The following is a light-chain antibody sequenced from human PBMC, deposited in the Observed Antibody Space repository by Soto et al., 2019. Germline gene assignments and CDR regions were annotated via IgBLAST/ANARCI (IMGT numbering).Light chain of an antibody. CDR1: SSNIGAGYD. CDR2: GNS. Sequence: QSVLTQPPSGSGVPGQRVTISCTGSSSNIGAGYDVHWYQQLPGTAPKLLIYGNSNRPSGVPDRFSGSKSGTSASLAITGLQAEDEADYYCQSYDSSLSGPCVFGTGTKVTVL. J-gene: IGLJ1*01. CDR3: QSYDSSLSGPCV. V-gene: IGLV1-40*01.